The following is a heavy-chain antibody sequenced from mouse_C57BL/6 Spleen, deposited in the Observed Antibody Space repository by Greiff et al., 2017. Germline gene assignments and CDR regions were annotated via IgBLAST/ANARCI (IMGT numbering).Heavy chain of an antibody. CDR3: ARSLHGYGSTRHWYFDV. CDR2: ILPGSGST. D-gene: IGHD1-1*01. CDR1: GYTFTGYW. Sequence: QVQLQQSGAELMKPGASVKLSCKATGYTFTGYWIEWVKQRPGHGLEWIGEILPGSGSTNYNEKFKGKATFTADTSSNTAYMQLSSLTTEDSATYYCARSLHGYGSTRHWYFDVWGTGTTVTVSS. J-gene: IGHJ1*03. V-gene: IGHV1-9*01.